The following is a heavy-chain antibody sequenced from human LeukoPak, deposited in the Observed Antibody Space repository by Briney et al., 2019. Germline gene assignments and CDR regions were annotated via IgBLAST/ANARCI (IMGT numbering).Heavy chain of an antibody. Sequence: GGSLRLSCAASGFTFSNYGMHWVRQAPGKGLEWVAVISYDGSNTYYADSVKGRFTISRDNSKNTLYLQMNSLRTEDTALFYCAKDRDTSGWRYFDYWGQGTLATVSS. V-gene: IGHV3-30*18. CDR2: ISYDGSNT. D-gene: IGHD6-19*01. CDR1: GFTFSNYG. CDR3: AKDRDTSGWRYFDY. J-gene: IGHJ4*02.